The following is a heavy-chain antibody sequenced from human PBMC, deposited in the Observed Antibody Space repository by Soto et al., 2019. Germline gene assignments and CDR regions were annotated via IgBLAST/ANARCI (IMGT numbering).Heavy chain of an antibody. Sequence: KPSETLSLTCTVSGGSISSSSYYWGWIRQPPGKGLEWIGSIYYSGSTYYNPSLKSRVTISVDTSKNQFSLKLSSVTAADTAVYYCARWVGYSSWPLGWYFDLWGRGTLVTSPQ. D-gene: IGHD6-19*01. CDR3: ARWVGYSSWPLGWYFDL. J-gene: IGHJ2*01. V-gene: IGHV4-39*01. CDR1: GGSISSSSYY. CDR2: IYYSGST.